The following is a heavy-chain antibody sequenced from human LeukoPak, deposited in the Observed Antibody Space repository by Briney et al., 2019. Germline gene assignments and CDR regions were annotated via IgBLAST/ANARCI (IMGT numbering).Heavy chain of an antibody. Sequence: GGSLRLSCAAPGFTVSSNYMSWFRQAPGKGLEWVSVIYSGGSTYYADSVKGRFTISRDNSKNTLYLQMNSLRAEDTAVYYCASGSGSYRTPYYYMDVWGTGTTVTVSS. CDR3: ASGSGSYRTPYYYMDV. J-gene: IGHJ6*03. CDR1: GFTVSSNY. D-gene: IGHD3-10*01. CDR2: IYSGGST. V-gene: IGHV3-53*01.